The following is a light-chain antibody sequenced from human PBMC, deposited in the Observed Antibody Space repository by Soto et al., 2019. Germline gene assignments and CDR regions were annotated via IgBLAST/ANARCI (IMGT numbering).Light chain of an antibody. CDR3: QQANSFPLT. V-gene: IGKV1-5*03. Sequence: DIQMTQSPSTLSASVGDRVTITCRASQSISTWLAWYQQKPGKAPKLLIYKASTLEGGVPSRFSGSGSGTEFTLTISSLQPEDFATYYCQQANSFPLTFGGGTKVEIK. CDR2: KAS. J-gene: IGKJ4*01. CDR1: QSISTW.